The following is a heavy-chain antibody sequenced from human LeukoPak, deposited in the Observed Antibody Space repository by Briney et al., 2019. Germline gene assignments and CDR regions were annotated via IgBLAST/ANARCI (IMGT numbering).Heavy chain of an antibody. V-gene: IGHV1-8*01. CDR2: MNPNSGNT. D-gene: IGHD2-2*02. CDR3: ARGARYCSSTSCYSGDWFDP. Sequence: ASVKVSCKASGYTFTSYDINWVRQATGQGLEWMGWMNPNSGNTGHAQKFQGRVTMTRNTSISTAYMELSSLRSEDTAVYYCARGARYCSSTSCYSGDWFDPWGQGTLVTVSS. J-gene: IGHJ5*02. CDR1: GYTFTSYD.